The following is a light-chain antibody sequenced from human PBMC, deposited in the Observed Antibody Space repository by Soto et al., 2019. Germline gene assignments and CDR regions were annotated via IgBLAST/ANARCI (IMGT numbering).Light chain of an antibody. J-gene: IGKJ5*01. Sequence: VVLTHSPCTLSLSPVERATLSFRASQSVSSRLAWYRQKPGQAPRLLIYGASSRATGIPDRFSGSGSGTDFTLTITRLEPEDSAVYFCQQYGSSSTFGQGTRLEI. CDR1: QSVSSR. V-gene: IGKV3-20*01. CDR3: QQYGSSST. CDR2: GAS.